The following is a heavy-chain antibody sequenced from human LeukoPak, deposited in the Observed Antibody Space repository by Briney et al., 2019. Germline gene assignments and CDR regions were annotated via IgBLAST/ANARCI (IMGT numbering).Heavy chain of an antibody. J-gene: IGHJ4*02. V-gene: IGHV3-48*03. CDR1: GFSFSSYE. CDR2: ISSSGTTI. CDR3: ARSRSGWYSENDH. D-gene: IGHD6-19*01. Sequence: GGSLRLSCGVSGFSFSSYEMNWVRQAPGKGLEWVSYISSSGTTIYYADSVRGRFTSSRDNAKNSLYLQMNSLRAEDTAIYYCARSRSGWYSENDHWGQGTLVTVSS.